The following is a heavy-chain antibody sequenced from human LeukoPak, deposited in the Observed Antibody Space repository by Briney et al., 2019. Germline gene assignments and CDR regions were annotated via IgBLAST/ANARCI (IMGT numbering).Heavy chain of an antibody. Sequence: PGGSLRLSCAASGFTFGSYGMHSVRQAPGKGLEWVAVIWYDGSNKYYAGSVKGRFTISRDNSKNTLYLQMNSLRAEDTAVYYCARDLDYGDEIPDYWGQGTLVTVSS. CDR2: IWYDGSNK. D-gene: IGHD4-17*01. V-gene: IGHV3-33*01. CDR1: GFTFGSYG. J-gene: IGHJ4*02. CDR3: ARDLDYGDEIPDY.